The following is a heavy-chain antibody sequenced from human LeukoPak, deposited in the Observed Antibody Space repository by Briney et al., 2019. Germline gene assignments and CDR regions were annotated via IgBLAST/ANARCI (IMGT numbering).Heavy chain of an antibody. V-gene: IGHV3-30-3*01. CDR2: ISYDGSNK. J-gene: IGHJ6*02. Sequence: GRSLRLSCAASGFTFSSYAMHWVRQAPGKGLEGVAVISYDGSNKYYADSVKGRFTISRDNSKNTLYLQMNSLRAEDTAVYYCARNLLPYYYDSSGYSYYYYYYGMDVWGQGTTVTVSS. CDR1: GFTFSSYA. D-gene: IGHD3-22*01. CDR3: ARNLLPYYYDSSGYSYYYYYYGMDV.